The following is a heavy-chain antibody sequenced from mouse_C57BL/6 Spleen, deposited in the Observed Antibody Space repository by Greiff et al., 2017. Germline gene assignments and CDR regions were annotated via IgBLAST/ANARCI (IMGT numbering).Heavy chain of an antibody. CDR1: GYTFTGYR. V-gene: IGHV1-9*01. D-gene: IGHD1-1*01. CDR2: ILPGSGST. Sequence: VQLQQSGAELMKPGASVKLSCKATGYTFTGYRIEWVKQRPGHGLEWIGEILPGSGSTSYNQKFKGKATFTADTSSNTAYMQLSSLTTEDSAVYYCASASYYGSSYVEGFAYWGQGTLVTVSA. CDR3: ASASYYGSSYVEGFAY. J-gene: IGHJ3*01.